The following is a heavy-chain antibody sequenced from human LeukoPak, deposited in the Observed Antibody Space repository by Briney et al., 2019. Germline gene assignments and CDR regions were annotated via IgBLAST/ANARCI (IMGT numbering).Heavy chain of an antibody. Sequence: SVKVSCKASGGTFSSYAISWVRQAPGQGLEWMGRIIPIFGTANYAQKFQGRVTITTDASTSTAYMELSSLRSEDTAVYYCARRGGGGYSYGYDAFDIWGQGTMVTVSS. J-gene: IGHJ3*02. CDR2: IIPIFGTA. V-gene: IGHV1-69*05. CDR1: GGTFSSYA. CDR3: ARRGGGGYSYGYDAFDI. D-gene: IGHD5-18*01.